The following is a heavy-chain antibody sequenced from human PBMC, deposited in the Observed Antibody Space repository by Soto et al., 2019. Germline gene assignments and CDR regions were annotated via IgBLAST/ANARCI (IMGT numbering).Heavy chain of an antibody. D-gene: IGHD6-13*01. CDR2: ISSSTSHT. Sequence: GGSLRLSCAVSGFTFSDYYMTWIRQAPGKWLEWASYISSSTSHTNYADSVKGRFTISRDNAKNSLFLQMNSLRAEDTAVYYCARGRGAAADYFDFWGQGTLVTVSS. CDR1: GFTFSDYY. J-gene: IGHJ4*02. CDR3: ARGRGAAADYFDF. V-gene: IGHV3-11*05.